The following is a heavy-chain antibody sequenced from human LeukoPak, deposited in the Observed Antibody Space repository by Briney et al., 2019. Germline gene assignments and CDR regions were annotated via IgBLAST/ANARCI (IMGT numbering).Heavy chain of an antibody. CDR2: TRNKPNSYTT. Sequence: GGSLRLSCAASGFIVSDHYMDWVRQAPGKGLEWVGRTRNKPNSYTTEYAASVKGRFTISRDDSKDLVYLQMNSLRAEDTAVYYCATEWSAGFWGQGTLVTVSS. D-gene: IGHD3-3*01. CDR3: ATEWSAGF. J-gene: IGHJ4*02. CDR1: GFIVSDHY. V-gene: IGHV3-72*01.